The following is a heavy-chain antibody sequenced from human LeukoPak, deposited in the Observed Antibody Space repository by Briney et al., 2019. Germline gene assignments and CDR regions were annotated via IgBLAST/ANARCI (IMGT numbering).Heavy chain of an antibody. V-gene: IGHV4-39*01. CDR1: GGSISSSSYY. CDR2: IYYSGST. D-gene: IGHD6-19*01. CDR3: ARRVAVEGLGFDP. J-gene: IGHJ5*02. Sequence: SETLSLTCTVSGGSISSSSYYWGWIRQPPGKGLEWIGSIYYSGSTYYNPSLKSRVTISVDTSKNQFSLKLSSVTAADTAVYYCARRVAVEGLGFDPWGQGTLVTVSS.